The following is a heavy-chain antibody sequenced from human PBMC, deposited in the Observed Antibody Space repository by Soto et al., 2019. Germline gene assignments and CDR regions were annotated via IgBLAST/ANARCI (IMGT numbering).Heavy chain of an antibody. CDR3: ALNYYDQLYFQH. CDR1: GFTFSSYE. Sequence: HPGGSLRLSCAASGFTFSSYEMNWVRQAPGKGLEWVSYISSSGSTIYYADSVKGRFTISRDNAKNSLYLQMNSLRAEDTAVYYCALNYYDQLYFQHWGQGNLVTVSS. D-gene: IGHD3-22*01. CDR2: ISSSGSTI. J-gene: IGHJ1*01. V-gene: IGHV3-48*03.